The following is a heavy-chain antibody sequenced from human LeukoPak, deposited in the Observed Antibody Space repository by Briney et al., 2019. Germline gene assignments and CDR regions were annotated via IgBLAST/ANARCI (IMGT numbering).Heavy chain of an antibody. CDR3: AKDLKIGGSSWYKQIELGPQDY. CDR2: VKQDGSEK. V-gene: IGHV3-7*01. D-gene: IGHD6-13*01. J-gene: IGHJ4*02. Sequence: GGSLRLSCSASGFTFSSYWVTWVRQAPGKGLEWVANVKQDGSEKNYVDSVKGRFTISRDNSKNTLYLQMNSLRAEDTAAYYCAKDLKIGGSSWYKQIELGPQDYWGQGTLVTVSS. CDR1: GFTFSSYW.